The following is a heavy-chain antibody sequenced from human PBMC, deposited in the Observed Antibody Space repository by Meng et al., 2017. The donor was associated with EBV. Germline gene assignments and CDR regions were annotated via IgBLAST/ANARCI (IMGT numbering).Heavy chain of an antibody. CDR1: VDSISSRSYY. Sequence: QLQLYQSGQGLVKPSEALSLTCTVAVDSISSRSYYWGWIRPSPGKGLEWIGDVYYSGNSYYNPSLKSRVTISVDTSKNQFYLKLISVTAADTAVYFCARVSFYDYWSGYSFNWFDPWGQGTLVTVAS. CDR2: VYYSGNS. V-gene: IGHV4-39*01. D-gene: IGHD3-3*01. CDR3: ARVSFYDYWSGYSFNWFDP. J-gene: IGHJ5*02.